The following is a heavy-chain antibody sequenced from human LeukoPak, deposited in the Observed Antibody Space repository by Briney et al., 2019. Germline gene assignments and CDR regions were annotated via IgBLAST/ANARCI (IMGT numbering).Heavy chain of an antibody. Sequence: PSETLSLTCAVYGGSFSAYYWNWIRQPPGKGLEWIGEINHSGSTNYNPSLKSRVTISVDTSKNQFSLKLSSVTVADTAVYYCARGGHYDSSGHALDYWGQGTLVTVSS. CDR2: INHSGST. J-gene: IGHJ4*02. CDR1: GGSFSAYY. D-gene: IGHD3-22*01. CDR3: ARGGHYDSSGHALDY. V-gene: IGHV4-34*01.